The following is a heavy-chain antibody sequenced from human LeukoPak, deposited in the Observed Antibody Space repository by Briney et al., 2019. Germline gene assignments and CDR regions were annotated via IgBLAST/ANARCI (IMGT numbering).Heavy chain of an antibody. CDR1: GYTFTSYY. Sequence: ASVKVSCKASGYTFTSYYMHWVRQAPGQGLEWMGIINPSGGSTSYAQKFQGRVTMTRDTSTSTVYMELSSLRAEDTAVYYCARAGYDILTGQYYYGMDVWGQGTTVTVSS. D-gene: IGHD3-9*01. CDR2: INPSGGST. CDR3: ARAGYDILTGQYYYGMDV. V-gene: IGHV1-46*01. J-gene: IGHJ6*02.